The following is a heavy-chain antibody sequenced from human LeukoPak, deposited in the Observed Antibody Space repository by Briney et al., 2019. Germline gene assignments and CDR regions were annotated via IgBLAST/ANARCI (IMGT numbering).Heavy chain of an antibody. CDR3: ASQDTGMAPIDY. CDR1: GGTFISYA. D-gene: IGHD5-18*01. J-gene: IGHJ4*02. V-gene: IGHV1-69*06. CDR2: IIPIFGTA. Sequence: SVKVSCKASGGTFISYAISWVRQAPGQGLEWMGGIIPIFGTANYAQKFQGRVTITPDKSTSTAYMELSSLRSEDTAVYYCASQDTGMAPIDYWGQGTLVTVSS.